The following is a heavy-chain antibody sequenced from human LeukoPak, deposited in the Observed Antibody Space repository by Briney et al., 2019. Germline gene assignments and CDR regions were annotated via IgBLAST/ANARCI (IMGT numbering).Heavy chain of an antibody. CDR1: GYSISSGYY. Sequence: PETLSLTCTVSGYSISSGYYWGWIRQPPGKGLEWIGSIYYSGSTYYNPSLKSRVTISVDTSKNQFSLKLSSVTAADTAVYYCARRQQLGGGFDYWGQGTLVTVSS. V-gene: IGHV4-38-2*02. J-gene: IGHJ4*02. D-gene: IGHD6-13*01. CDR3: ARRQQLGGGFDY. CDR2: IYYSGST.